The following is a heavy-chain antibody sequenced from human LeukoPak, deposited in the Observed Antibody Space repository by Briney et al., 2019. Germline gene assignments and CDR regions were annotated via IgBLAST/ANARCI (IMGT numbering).Heavy chain of an antibody. J-gene: IGHJ4*02. CDR1: GYTFTGYY. Sequence: GASVKVSCKASGYTFTGYYMHWVRQAPGQGLEWMGWINPNSGGTNYAQKFQGRVTMTRDTSISTAYMELSRLRSDDTAVYYCTGVPIAVAGIDYWGQGTLVTVSS. CDR3: TGVPIAVAGIDY. CDR2: INPNSGGT. D-gene: IGHD6-19*01. V-gene: IGHV1-2*02.